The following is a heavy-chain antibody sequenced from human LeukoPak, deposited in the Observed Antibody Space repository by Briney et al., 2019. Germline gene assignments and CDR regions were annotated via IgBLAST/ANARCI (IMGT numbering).Heavy chain of an antibody. D-gene: IGHD5-24*01. CDR3: ARDRAERWLQLEYNWFDP. V-gene: IGHV4-59*12. J-gene: IGHJ5*02. CDR1: GGSISSYY. Sequence: SETLSLTCTVSGGSISSYYWSWIRQPPGKGLEWIGYIYYTGSTNYNPSLKSRVTISVDTSKNQLSLKLSSVTAADTAVYYCARDRAERWLQLEYNWFDPWGQGTLVTVSS. CDR2: IYYTGST.